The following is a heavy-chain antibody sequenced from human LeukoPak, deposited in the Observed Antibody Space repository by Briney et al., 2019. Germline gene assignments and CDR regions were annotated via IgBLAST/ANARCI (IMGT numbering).Heavy chain of an antibody. D-gene: IGHD4-23*01. CDR3: ARDERGTTVADGFDC. V-gene: IGHV6-1*01. J-gene: IGHJ4*02. Sequence: SQTLSLTCAISGDSVSSNSATWNWIRQSPSRGLEWLGGTYYRSKWYNDYAVSVKSRITINPDTSKNQLSLQLKYVTPEDTAVYYCARDERGTTVADGFDCWGQGTLVTVSS. CDR1: GDSVSSNSAT. CDR2: TYYRSKWYN.